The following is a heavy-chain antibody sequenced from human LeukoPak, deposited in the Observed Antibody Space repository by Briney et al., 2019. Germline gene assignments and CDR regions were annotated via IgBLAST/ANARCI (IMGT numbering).Heavy chain of an antibody. V-gene: IGHV3-21*01. D-gene: IGHD3-3*01. CDR3: ARETVLYYDFWSGYYASY. J-gene: IGHJ4*02. Sequence: GGSLRLSCAASGFTFDSYSMTWVRQAPGKGLEWISSITTRSDYTYYSGSVEGRFTISRDNAKNSLYLQMNSLRAEDTAVYYCARETVLYYDFWSGYYASYWGQGTLVTVSS. CDR2: ITTRSDYT. CDR1: GFTFDSYS.